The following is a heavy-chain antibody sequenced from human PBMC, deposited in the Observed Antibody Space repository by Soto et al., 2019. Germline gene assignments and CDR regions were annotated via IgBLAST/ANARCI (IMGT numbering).Heavy chain of an antibody. J-gene: IGHJ5*02. CDR3: ARSHKQIPFLVLWFDP. CDR1: GGFISTYF. V-gene: IGHV4-59*01. D-gene: IGHD3-3*01. CDR2: IFYNGST. Sequence: SETLSLTCTVSGGFISTYFWSWIRQPPGKGLEWIGYIFYNGSTSYNPSLKSRVSMSVDTSKNQFSLNLSSVTAADTAVYYCARSHKQIPFLVLWFDPWGQGTQVTVSS.